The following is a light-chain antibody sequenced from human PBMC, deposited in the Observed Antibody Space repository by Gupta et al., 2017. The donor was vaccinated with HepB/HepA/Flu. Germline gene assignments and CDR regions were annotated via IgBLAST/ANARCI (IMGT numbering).Light chain of an antibody. CDR3: AHSYSGGRV. J-gene: IGLJ3*02. V-gene: IGLV7-46*01. CDR1: TGAVTSGHY. CDR2: DTS. Sequence: QAVVSQEPSLTVSPGGTVTLTCGSSTGAVTSGHYPYWFQQKPRHAPRTLIYDTSNKHSETPALFSNSCPEGKAALTLSGAETEDEDEYHCAHSYSGGRVFGGGTKLTVL.